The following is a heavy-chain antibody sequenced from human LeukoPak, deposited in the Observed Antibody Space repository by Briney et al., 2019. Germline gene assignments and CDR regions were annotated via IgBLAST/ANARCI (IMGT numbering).Heavy chain of an antibody. D-gene: IGHD4-17*01. V-gene: IGHV3-30-3*01. Sequence: PGGSLRLSCAASGFTFSSYAMHWVRQAPGKGLEWVAVISYDGSNKYYADSVKGRFTISRDNSKNTLYLQMNSLRAEDTAVYYCAREGYGDFTFDYWGQGTLVTVSS. CDR3: AREGYGDFTFDY. J-gene: IGHJ4*02. CDR2: ISYDGSNK. CDR1: GFTFSSYA.